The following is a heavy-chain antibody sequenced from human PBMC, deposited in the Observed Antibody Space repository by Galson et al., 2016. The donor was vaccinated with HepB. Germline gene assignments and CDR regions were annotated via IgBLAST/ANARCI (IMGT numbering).Heavy chain of an antibody. Sequence: SLRLSCAASGFTVTNAWMSWVRQAPGKGLEWVGRIRSKTDGGTTDYGAPVKGRITISRDDSENTLYLQINNLKTEDTAVYYCTTVGIALPNTDHWGQGTVVTVAS. J-gene: IGHJ4*02. V-gene: IGHV3-15*01. CDR3: TTVGIALPNTDH. CDR2: IRSKTDGGTT. D-gene: IGHD6-13*01. CDR1: GFTVTNAW.